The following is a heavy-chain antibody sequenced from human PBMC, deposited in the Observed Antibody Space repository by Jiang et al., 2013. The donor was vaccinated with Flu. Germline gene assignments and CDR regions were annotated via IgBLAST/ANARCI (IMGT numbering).Heavy chain of an antibody. CDR2: IYWDDYK. CDR3: AHIFQGSTNTFDI. J-gene: IGHJ3*02. V-gene: IGHV2-5*02. CDR1: GFSLTSGGVG. Sequence: PTQTLTLTCTFSGFSLTSGGVGVAWIRQPPGAALEWLSLIYWDDYKLYSPSLKTRLTIAKDTSKNQVVLTMTNVDPVDTATYFCAHIFQGSTNTFDIWGQGTMVTVSS. D-gene: IGHD1-26*01.